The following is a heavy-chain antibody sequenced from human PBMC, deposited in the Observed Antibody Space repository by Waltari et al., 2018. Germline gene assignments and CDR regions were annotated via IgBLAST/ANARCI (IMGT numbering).Heavy chain of an antibody. V-gene: IGHV3-21*01. CDR3: ASILNDSSGWPDAFDI. D-gene: IGHD6-19*01. Sequence: EVQLVESGGGLVKPGGSLRLSCAASGFTFSSYSMTWVRQAQGKGLEWVSSISSSSSYIYYADSVKGRFTISRDNAKNSLYLQMNSLRAEDTAVYYCASILNDSSGWPDAFDIWGQGTMVTVSS. J-gene: IGHJ3*02. CDR1: GFTFSSYS. CDR2: ISSSSSYI.